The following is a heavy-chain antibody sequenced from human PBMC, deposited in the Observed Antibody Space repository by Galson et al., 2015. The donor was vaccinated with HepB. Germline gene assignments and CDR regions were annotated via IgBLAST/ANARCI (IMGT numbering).Heavy chain of an antibody. J-gene: IGHJ4*02. CDR3: AKDRYGGRNTRHFDH. D-gene: IGHD4-23*01. CDR1: GFIFDDYA. V-gene: IGHV3-9*01. CDR2: ISWNSDSI. Sequence: SLRLSCAASGFIFDDYAMHWVRQAPGKGLEWVSGISWNSDSIGYADSVKGRFTISRDNAKNSLYLQINSLRDEDTALYYCAKDRYGGRNTRHFDHWGQGTLVTVSS.